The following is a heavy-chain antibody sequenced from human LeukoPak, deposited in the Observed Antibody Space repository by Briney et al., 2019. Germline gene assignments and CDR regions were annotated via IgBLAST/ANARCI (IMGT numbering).Heavy chain of an antibody. CDR3: ARTLEYQLLFGSFDI. J-gene: IGHJ3*02. Sequence: SQTLSLTCTVSGGSISSGDYYWSWIRQPPGKGLEWIGYIYYSGSTYYNPTLKSRVTISVDTSKNQFSLKLSSVTAADTAVYYCARTLEYQLLFGSFDIWGQGTMVTVSS. CDR1: GGSISSGDYY. CDR2: IYYSGST. D-gene: IGHD2-2*01. V-gene: IGHV4-30-4*08.